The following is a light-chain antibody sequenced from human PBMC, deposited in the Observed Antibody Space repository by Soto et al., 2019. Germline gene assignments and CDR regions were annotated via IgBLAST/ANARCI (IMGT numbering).Light chain of an antibody. V-gene: IGKV1-33*01. Sequence: DLQMTQSPSSLSASVGDRVTITCQASQDINNYLNWYQQKPGKAPKLLIYDASNLETGVPSRFSGSGSRTDFTFSISSLQPEDIATYYCQHYKNLPLTFGGGTKVEIK. CDR2: DAS. J-gene: IGKJ4*01. CDR1: QDINNY. CDR3: QHYKNLPLT.